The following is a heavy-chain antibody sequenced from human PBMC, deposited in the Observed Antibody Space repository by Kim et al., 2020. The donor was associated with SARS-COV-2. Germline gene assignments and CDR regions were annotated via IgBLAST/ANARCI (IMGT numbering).Heavy chain of an antibody. J-gene: IGHJ4*02. V-gene: IGHV4-59*08. D-gene: IGHD4-17*01. CDR3: ARITYGDYETYLDY. CDR1: GASMSSFY. CDR2: VYESGST. Sequence: SETLSLTCKVFGASMSSFYWSWIRQSPGKGLEWIGYVYESGSTKYNPSLKSRLSISVDASKKEFSLRLASVTAADSAVYYCARITYGDYETYLDYWGQG.